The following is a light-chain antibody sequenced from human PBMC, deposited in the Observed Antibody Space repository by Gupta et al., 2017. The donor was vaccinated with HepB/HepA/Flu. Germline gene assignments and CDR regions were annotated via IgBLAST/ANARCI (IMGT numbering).Light chain of an antibody. CDR3: QQSDNFPWT. J-gene: IGKJ1*01. V-gene: IGKV1-39*01. Sequence: DIQMTHAASSLSASVGDRVTITCRAGQNINNFLNWYQQKPEKAPRLLIFAASRGQSGVPSRFSGSGSGTDFTLTISRLQPEDFASYYCQQSDNFPWTFGQGTKVEIK. CDR2: AAS. CDR1: QNINNF.